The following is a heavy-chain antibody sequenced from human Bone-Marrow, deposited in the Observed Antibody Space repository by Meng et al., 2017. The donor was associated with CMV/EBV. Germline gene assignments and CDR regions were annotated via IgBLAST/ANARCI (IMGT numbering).Heavy chain of an antibody. Sequence: ASVKVSCKASGYTFTSYYMHWVRQAPGQGLEWMGIINPSGGSTSYAQKFQGRVTMTRDTSTSTVYMELSSPRSEDTAVYYCARDPVVVPAADDAFDIWGQGPMVTVSS. D-gene: IGHD2-2*01. CDR1: GYTFTSYY. CDR3: ARDPVVVPAADDAFDI. J-gene: IGHJ3*02. V-gene: IGHV1-46*01. CDR2: INPSGGST.